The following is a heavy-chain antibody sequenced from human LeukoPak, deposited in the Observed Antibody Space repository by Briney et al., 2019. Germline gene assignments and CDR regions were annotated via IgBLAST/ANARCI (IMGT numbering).Heavy chain of an antibody. CDR2: IYHSGST. CDR3: AMGMSYYYYMDV. CDR1: GYSISSGYY. D-gene: IGHD7-27*01. V-gene: IGHV4-38-2*02. J-gene: IGHJ6*03. Sequence: SETLSLTCTVSGYSISSGYYWGWIRQPPGQGLEWIGSIYHSGSTYYNPSLKSRVTISVDTSKNQFSLKLSSVTAADTAVYYCAMGMSYYYYMDVWGKGTTVTVSS.